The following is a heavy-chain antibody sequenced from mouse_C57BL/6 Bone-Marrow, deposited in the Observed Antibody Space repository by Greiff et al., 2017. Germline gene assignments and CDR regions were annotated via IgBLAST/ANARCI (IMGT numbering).Heavy chain of an antibody. D-gene: IGHD1-2*01. CDR1: GYTFTSYC. V-gene: IGHV1-50*01. J-gene: IGHJ3*01. Sequence: QVQLQQPGAELVKPGASVKLSCKASGYTFTSYCMQWVKQRPGQGLEWIGEIDPSDSYTNYNQKFKGKATLTVDTSSSTAYMQLSSLTSEDSAVYYCAREELTHGGFAYWGQGTLVTVSA. CDR2: IDPSDSYT. CDR3: AREELTHGGFAY.